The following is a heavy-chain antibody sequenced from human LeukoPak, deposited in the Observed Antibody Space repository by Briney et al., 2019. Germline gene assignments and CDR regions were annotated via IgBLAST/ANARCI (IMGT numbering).Heavy chain of an antibody. V-gene: IGHV3-30*03. D-gene: IGHD4-11*01. Sequence: QAGGSLRLSCAASGFTFSSYGMHWVRQAPGKGLEWVAVISYDGSNKYYADSVKGRFTVSRDNSKNTLYLQVNSLRAEDTAMYYWARDGSTYNQANWAQGTLVTVPS. CDR3: ARDGSTYNQAN. J-gene: IGHJ4*02. CDR1: GFTFSSYG. CDR2: ISYDGSNK.